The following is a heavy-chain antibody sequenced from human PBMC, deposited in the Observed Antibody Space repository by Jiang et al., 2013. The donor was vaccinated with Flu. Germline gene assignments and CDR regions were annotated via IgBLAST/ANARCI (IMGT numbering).Heavy chain of an antibody. CDR2: INTNTGNP. V-gene: IGHV7-4-1*02. Sequence: WINTNTGNPTYAQGFTGRFVFSLDTSVSTAYLQISSLKAEDTAVYYCARESDPMGGGPIHDYGDYLFDYWGQGTLVTVSS. J-gene: IGHJ4*02. D-gene: IGHD4-17*01. CDR3: ARESDPMGGGPIHDYGDYLFDY.